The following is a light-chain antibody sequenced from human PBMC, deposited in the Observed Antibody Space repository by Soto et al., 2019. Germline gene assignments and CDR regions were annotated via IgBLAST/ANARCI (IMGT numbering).Light chain of an antibody. CDR1: QSLLHRNGYSS. CDR3: MQALQTPYS. Sequence: DIVMTQSPLSLPVSPGEPASISCRSSQSLLHRNGYSSLDWYLQKPAQSPRLLIYLVSTRASGVPDKFSASGSGTVFTLKISRVEAEDVGIYYCMQALQTPYSFGQGTKLEI. CDR2: LVS. V-gene: IGKV2-28*01. J-gene: IGKJ2*01.